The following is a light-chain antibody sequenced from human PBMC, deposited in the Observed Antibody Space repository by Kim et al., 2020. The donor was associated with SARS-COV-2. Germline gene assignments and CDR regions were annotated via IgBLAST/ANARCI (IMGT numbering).Light chain of an antibody. V-gene: IGKV3-20*01. CDR3: QQYGSSPLT. J-gene: IGKJ1*01. CDR2: GAS. CDR1: QSVSSSY. Sequence: SPWERATRSCRASQSVSSSYLAWYEQKPGQAPRLLIYGASSRATGIPDRFSGSGSGTDFTLTISRLEPEDFAVYYCQQYGSSPLTFGQGTKVDIK.